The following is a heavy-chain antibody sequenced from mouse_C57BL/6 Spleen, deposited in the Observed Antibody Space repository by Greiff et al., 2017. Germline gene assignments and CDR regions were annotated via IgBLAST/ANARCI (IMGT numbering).Heavy chain of an antibody. CDR2: ISSGGDYI. J-gene: IGHJ3*01. V-gene: IGHV5-9-1*02. Sequence: EVQLVESGEGLVKPGGSLKLSCAASGFTFSSYAMSWVRQTPEKRLEWVAYISSGGDYIYYADTVKGRFTISIDNARNTLYLQMSSLKSEDTAMYYCTRDPLIPGQEGIFAYWGQGTLVTVSA. CDR1: GFTFSSYA. CDR3: TRDPLIPGQEGIFAY. D-gene: IGHD3-3*01.